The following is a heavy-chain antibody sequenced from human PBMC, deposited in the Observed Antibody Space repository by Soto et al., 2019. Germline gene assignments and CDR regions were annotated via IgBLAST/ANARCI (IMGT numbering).Heavy chain of an antibody. Sequence: QVQLVESGGGVVQPGRSLRLSCAASGFTFSSYAMHWVRQAPGKGLEWVAGISYDGGNKYYADSVKGRFTISRDNSKKELNLPMNGLRDKHTAVYKCARDRAMGCYGSGTRGYFDYWGQGTLVTVSS. J-gene: IGHJ4*02. CDR1: GFTFSSYA. CDR3: ARDRAMGCYGSGTRGYFDY. CDR2: ISYDGGNK. D-gene: IGHD4-17*01. V-gene: IGHV3-30*04.